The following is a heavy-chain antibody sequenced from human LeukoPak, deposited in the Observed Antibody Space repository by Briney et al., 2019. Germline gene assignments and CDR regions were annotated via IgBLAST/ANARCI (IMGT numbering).Heavy chain of an antibody. CDR3: ARDFDSTGYYPFDLPDY. CDR2: IWFDGSNK. V-gene: IGHV3-33*08. D-gene: IGHD3-22*01. J-gene: IGHJ4*02. Sequence: GGSLRLSCAASGFTFGSYMMTWVRQPPGKGLEWVAVIWFDGSNKYYADSVKGRFTVSRDDSKHTVYLQMNSLRAEDTAVYYCARDFDSTGYYPFDLPDYWGQGTLVTVSS. CDR1: GFTFGSYM.